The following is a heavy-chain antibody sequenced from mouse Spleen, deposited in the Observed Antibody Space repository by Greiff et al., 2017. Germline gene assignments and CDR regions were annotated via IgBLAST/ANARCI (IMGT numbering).Heavy chain of an antibody. CDR3: AKTVQLGLRENAMDY. Sequence: QVQLQQSGPGLVQPSQSLSITCTVSGFSLTSYGVHWVRQSPGKGLEWLGVIWRGGSTDYNAAFMSRLSITKDNSKSQVFFKMNSLQADDTAIYYCAKTVQLGLRENAMDYWGQGTSVTVSS. CDR1: GFSLTSYG. CDR2: IWRGGST. V-gene: IGHV2-5*01. D-gene: IGHD3-1*01. J-gene: IGHJ4*01.